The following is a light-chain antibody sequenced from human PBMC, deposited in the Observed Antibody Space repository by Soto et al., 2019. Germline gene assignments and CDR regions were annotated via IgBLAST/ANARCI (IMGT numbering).Light chain of an antibody. CDR1: QSISSY. CDR3: QRSDSTPLT. CDR2: AAS. Sequence: DIQMTQSPSSLSASVGDRVTITCRASQSISSYLNWYQQKPGKAPNLLIYAASSLQSGVPSRFSGSGSGTDFTLTISSLQPEDFATNYCQRSDSTPLTFGGGTKGEIK. J-gene: IGKJ4*01. V-gene: IGKV1-39*01.